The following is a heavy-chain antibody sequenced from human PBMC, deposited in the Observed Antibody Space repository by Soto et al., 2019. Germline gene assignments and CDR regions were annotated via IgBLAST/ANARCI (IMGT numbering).Heavy chain of an antibody. V-gene: IGHV1-69*12. Sequence: QVQLVQSGAEVKKPGSSVKVSCKASGGTFSSYAISWVRQAPGQGLEWMGGSIPIFGTADYAQKFQGTVTITADESTSTAYMELSSLRSEDTAVYYCASVLELHNYYGMDVWGQGTTVTVSS. J-gene: IGHJ6*02. CDR2: SIPIFGTA. CDR3: ASVLELHNYYGMDV. D-gene: IGHD1-7*01. CDR1: GGTFSSYA.